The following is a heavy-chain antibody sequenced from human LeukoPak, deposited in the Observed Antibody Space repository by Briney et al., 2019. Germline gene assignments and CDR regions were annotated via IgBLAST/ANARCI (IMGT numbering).Heavy chain of an antibody. CDR3: ATSAYYYDQ. D-gene: IGHD3-22*01. J-gene: IGHJ4*02. CDR1: GGSISSYY. V-gene: IGHV4-59*01. CDR2: IYYSGST. Sequence: KPSETLSLTCTVSGGSISSYYWSWIRQPPGQGLERIGYIYYSGSTKYSPSLKSRVTISVDTSKNQFSLKLSSVTAADTAVYYCATSAYYYDQWGQGTLVTVSS.